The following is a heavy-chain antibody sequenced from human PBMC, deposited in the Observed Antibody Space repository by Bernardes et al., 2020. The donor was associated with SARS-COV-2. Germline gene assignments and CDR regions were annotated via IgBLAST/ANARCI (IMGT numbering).Heavy chain of an antibody. J-gene: IGHJ4*02. CDR1: GASISSYY. Sequence: SETLSLTCTVSGASISSYYWGWIRQPPGKGLEWIGYIHYNGGTNHNPSLKSRVSMSVDTSKNQFSLKLSSVTAADTAVYYCARHGEGPYYFDYWGQGTLVTVSS. CDR3: ARHGEGPYYFDY. CDR2: IHYNGGT. V-gene: IGHV4-59*08.